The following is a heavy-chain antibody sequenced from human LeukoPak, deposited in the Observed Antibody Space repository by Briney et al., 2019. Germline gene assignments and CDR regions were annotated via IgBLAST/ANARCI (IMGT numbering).Heavy chain of an antibody. D-gene: IGHD6-6*01. J-gene: IGHJ6*02. CDR2: ISSSSSTI. Sequence: HPGGSLRLSCAASGFTFSSYSMNWVRQAPGKGLEWVSYISSSSSTIYYADSVKGRFTISRDNAKNSLYLQMNSLRAEDTAVYYCARGGAIAALYYYYYGMDVWGQGTTVTVSS. V-gene: IGHV3-48*01. CDR1: GFTFSSYS. CDR3: ARGGAIAALYYYYYGMDV.